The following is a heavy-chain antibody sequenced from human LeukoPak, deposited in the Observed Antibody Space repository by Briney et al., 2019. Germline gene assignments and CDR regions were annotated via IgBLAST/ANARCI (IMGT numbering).Heavy chain of an antibody. CDR1: GGSISSGAYY. D-gene: IGHD6-13*01. J-gene: IGHJ4*02. CDR3: ARGDSSSWSFKI. Sequence: PSETLSLTCTVSGGSISSGAYYWSWIRQPPGKGLEWIGHIYYSGSTYYNPSLQSRVSLSVDTSKSQFSPILNSVTAADTAVYYCARGDSSSWSFKIWGQGSLVTVSS. V-gene: IGHV4-30-4*01. CDR2: IYYSGST.